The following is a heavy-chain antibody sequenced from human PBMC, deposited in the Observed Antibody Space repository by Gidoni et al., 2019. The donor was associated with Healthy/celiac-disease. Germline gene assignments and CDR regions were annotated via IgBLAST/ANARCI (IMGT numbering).Heavy chain of an antibody. Sequence: EVQLVESGGGLVQPGGSLTLSCAASGFTFRGSAMHWVRQASGKGLEWVGRIRSKANSYATAYAASVKGRFTISRDDSKNTAYLQMNSLKTEDTAVYYCTRLNYYDSSGYYNDAFDIWGQGTMVTVSS. CDR2: IRSKANSYAT. CDR3: TRLNYYDSSGYYNDAFDI. V-gene: IGHV3-73*01. CDR1: GFTFRGSA. J-gene: IGHJ3*02. D-gene: IGHD3-22*01.